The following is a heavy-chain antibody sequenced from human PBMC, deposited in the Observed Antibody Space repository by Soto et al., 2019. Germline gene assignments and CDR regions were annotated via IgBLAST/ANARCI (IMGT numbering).Heavy chain of an antibody. V-gene: IGHV1-3*01. CDR2: INAGNGNT. CDR3: ARDRTYYDFWATPLLSGY. J-gene: IGHJ4*02. Sequence: ASVKVSCKASGYTFTSYAMHWVHQAPGQRLEWMGWINAGNGNTKYSQKFQGRVTITRDTSASTAYMELSSLRSEDTAVYYCARDRTYYDFWATPLLSGYWGQGTLVTVSS. D-gene: IGHD3-3*01. CDR1: GYTFTSYA.